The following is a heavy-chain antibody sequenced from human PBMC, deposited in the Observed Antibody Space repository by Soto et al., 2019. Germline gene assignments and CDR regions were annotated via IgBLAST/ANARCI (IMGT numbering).Heavy chain of an antibody. Sequence: QVQMVQSGAEVKKPGSSARVSCKVSGGTFSRHSISWVRPAPGQGLEWMGGIIPIFDATQYAQKFQGRLTITADESTTTFHMDLSGLRPEDTAIYYCARDLTSVRGSWGQGTLVTVS. J-gene: IGHJ4*02. V-gene: IGHV1-69*01. CDR2: IIPIFDAT. CDR1: GGTFSRHS. CDR3: ARDLTSVRGS. D-gene: IGHD3-10*01.